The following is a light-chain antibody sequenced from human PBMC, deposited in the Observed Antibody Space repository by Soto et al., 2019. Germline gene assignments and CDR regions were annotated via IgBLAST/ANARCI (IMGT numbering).Light chain of an antibody. V-gene: IGKV3-15*01. CDR2: GAF. CDR3: QQYINWPVYT. J-gene: IGKJ2*01. Sequence: EIVMTQSPATLSVSPGEGATLSCRASQSVGSSLAWYQQKPGQPPRILIYGAFTRVTGIPARFSGSGSGTEFTLTISSLQSEDFAVYYCQQYINWPVYTFGQRTKLEIK. CDR1: QSVGSS.